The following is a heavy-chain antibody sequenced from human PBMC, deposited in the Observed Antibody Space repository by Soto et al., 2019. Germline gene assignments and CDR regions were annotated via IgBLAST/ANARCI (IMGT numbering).Heavy chain of an antibody. V-gene: IGHV1-18*01. CDR3: AISGEVAGTSYYYYGMDV. CDR1: GYTFTSYG. CDR2: ISAYNGNT. D-gene: IGHD6-19*01. Sequence: ASVKVSCKASGYTFTSYGISWVRQAPGQGLEWMGWISAYNGNTNYAQKLQGRVIMTTDTSTSTAYMELRSLRSDDTAVYYCAISGEVAGTSYYYYGMDVWGQGPTVTVSS. J-gene: IGHJ6*02.